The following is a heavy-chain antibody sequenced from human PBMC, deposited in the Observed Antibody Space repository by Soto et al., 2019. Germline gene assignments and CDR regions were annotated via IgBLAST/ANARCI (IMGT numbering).Heavy chain of an antibody. CDR1: GGSISSYY. CDR2: IYYSGST. J-gene: IGHJ6*02. V-gene: IGHV4-59*01. CDR3: ARSGPYDFWSGYWGGDYYYGMDV. D-gene: IGHD3-3*01. Sequence: SETLSLTCTVSGGSISSYYWSWIRQPPGKGLEWIGYIYYSGSTNYNPSLKSRVTISVDTSKNQFSLKLSSVTAADTAVYYCARSGPYDFWSGYWGGDYYYGMDVWGQGTTVTVSS.